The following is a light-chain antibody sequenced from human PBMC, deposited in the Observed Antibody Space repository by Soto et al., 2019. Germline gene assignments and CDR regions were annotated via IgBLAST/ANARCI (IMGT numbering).Light chain of an antibody. Sequence: DIQMTQSPSTLSASVGDRVNITCRACQSINRWLAWDQERPGKAPKLLSYHLSRLQSGVPSRFSACGCRTEFPLTITSLQPDDSATYYCHQYDSYSYTFGRGTRLEI. CDR3: HQYDSYSYT. V-gene: IGKV1-5*03. CDR1: QSINRW. J-gene: IGKJ2*01. CDR2: HLS.